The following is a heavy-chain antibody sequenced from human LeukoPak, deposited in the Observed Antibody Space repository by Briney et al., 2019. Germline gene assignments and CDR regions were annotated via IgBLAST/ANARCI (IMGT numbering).Heavy chain of an antibody. V-gene: IGHV4-31*03. CDR1: GGSISSGGYY. J-gene: IGHJ6*02. Sequence: PSQTLSLTCTVSGGSISSGGYYWSWIRQHPGKGLEWIGYIYYSGSTYYNPSLKSRVTISVDTSKNQFSPKLSSVTAADTAVYYCGMGGSGPSSDYYYGMDVWGQGTTVTVSS. CDR2: IYYSGST. D-gene: IGHD3-10*01. CDR3: GMGGSGPSSDYYYGMDV.